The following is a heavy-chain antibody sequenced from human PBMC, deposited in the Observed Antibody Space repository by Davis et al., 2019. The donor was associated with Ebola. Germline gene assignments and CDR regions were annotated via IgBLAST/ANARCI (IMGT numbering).Heavy chain of an antibody. V-gene: IGHV1-18*01. J-gene: IGHJ3*02. CDR3: ARDMYGRHGRDAFDI. Sequence: ASVKVSCKASGYTFTSYGISWVRQAPGQGLEWMGWISAYNGNTNYAQKLQGRVTMTTDTSTSTAYMELRSLRSDDTAVYYCARDMYGRHGRDAFDIWGQGTMVTVSS. D-gene: IGHD3-10*02. CDR2: ISAYNGNT. CDR1: GYTFTSYG.